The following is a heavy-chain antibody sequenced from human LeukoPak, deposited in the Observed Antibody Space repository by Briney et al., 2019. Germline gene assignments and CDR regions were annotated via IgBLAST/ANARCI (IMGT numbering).Heavy chain of an antibody. J-gene: IGHJ5*02. Sequence: SETLSLTCTVSGYSISSGYYWVWIRQPPGKGLEWIGSIYRSGSTNYNPSLKSRVTISVDTSENQFSLKVTSVTAADTAVYYCARSKSGNWFDPWGQGTLVTVSS. CDR1: GYSISSGYY. V-gene: IGHV4-38-2*02. D-gene: IGHD3-10*01. CDR2: IYRSGST. CDR3: ARSKSGNWFDP.